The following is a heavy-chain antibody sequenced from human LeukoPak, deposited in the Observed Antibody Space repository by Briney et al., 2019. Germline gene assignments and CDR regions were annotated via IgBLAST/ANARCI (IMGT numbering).Heavy chain of an antibody. J-gene: IGHJ5*02. V-gene: IGHV4-39*07. CDR3: ARDVSNIAAAEFDP. CDR2: IYYSGST. CDR1: GGSISSSSYY. D-gene: IGHD6-13*01. Sequence: PSETLSLTCTVSGGSISSSSYYWGWIRQPPGKGLEWIGSIYYSGSTYYNPSLKSRVTISVDTSKNQFSLKLSPVTAADTAVYYCARDVSNIAAAEFDPWGQGTLVTVSS.